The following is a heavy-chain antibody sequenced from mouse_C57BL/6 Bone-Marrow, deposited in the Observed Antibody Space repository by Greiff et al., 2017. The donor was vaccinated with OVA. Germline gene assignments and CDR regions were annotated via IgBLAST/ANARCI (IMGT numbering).Heavy chain of an antibody. D-gene: IGHD1-1*01. CDR2: ISSGSSTI. J-gene: IGHJ2*01. Sequence: EMQLVESGGGLVKPGGSLKLSCAASGFTFSDYGMHWVRQAPEKGLEWVAYISSGSSTIYYADTVKGRFTISRDNAKNTLFLQMTSLRSEDTAMYYCARGLDYYGSSPYFDYWGQGTTLTVSS. V-gene: IGHV5-17*01. CDR3: ARGLDYYGSSPYFDY. CDR1: GFTFSDYG.